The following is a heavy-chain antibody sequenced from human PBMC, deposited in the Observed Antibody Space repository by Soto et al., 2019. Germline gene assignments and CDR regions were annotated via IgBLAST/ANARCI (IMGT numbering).Heavy chain of an antibody. CDR1: GFTFSIYA. CDR3: AKVRGPRRQCLIAPFAY. J-gene: IGHJ4*02. V-gene: IGHV3-30*18. Sequence: QVQLVESGGGVVQPGRSLRVSCAASGFTFSIYAMHWVRQAPGTGLEWVAVISYDGTKTYYADSVKGRFTISRDNSKNTVYLPMNSLRDEDTAVYYCAKVRGPRRQCLIAPFAYWGQGTVVTVSP. D-gene: IGHD3-10*01. CDR2: ISYDGTKT.